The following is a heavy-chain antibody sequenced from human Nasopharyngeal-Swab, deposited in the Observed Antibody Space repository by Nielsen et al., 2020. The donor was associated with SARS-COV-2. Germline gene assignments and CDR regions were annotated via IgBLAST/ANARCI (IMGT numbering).Heavy chain of an antibody. Sequence: EGSLRLSCAASGFTFSPYTMTWVRQAPGKGLEWLSYITGTSDSIRYADSVKGRFTISRDNAKNSLFLQMNGLTAEDTAVYYCARERGGGYGDYWGQGTLVTVSS. CDR3: ARERGGGYGDY. V-gene: IGHV3-48*04. CDR2: ITGTSDSI. D-gene: IGHD5-12*01. CDR1: GFTFSPYT. J-gene: IGHJ4*02.